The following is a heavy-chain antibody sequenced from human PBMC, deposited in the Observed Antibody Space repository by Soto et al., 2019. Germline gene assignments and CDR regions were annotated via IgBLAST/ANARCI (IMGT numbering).Heavy chain of an antibody. Sequence: ETLSLTCTVSGGSISRSSYYWGWIRQPPGKGLEWIGSIYYSGSTYYNPSLKSRVTISVDTSKNQFSLKLSSVTAADTAVYYCARHTPAISISDHWGQGTLVTVSS. CDR1: GGSISRSSYY. V-gene: IGHV4-39*01. CDR2: IYYSGST. CDR3: ARHTPAISISDH. J-gene: IGHJ4*02. D-gene: IGHD2-15*01.